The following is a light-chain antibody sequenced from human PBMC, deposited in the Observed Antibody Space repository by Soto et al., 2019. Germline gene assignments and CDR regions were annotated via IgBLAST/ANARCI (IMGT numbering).Light chain of an antibody. V-gene: IGLV2-14*01. CDR3: SSYTSSSIYVV. CDR2: DVS. CDR1: SSDVGGYNY. J-gene: IGLJ2*01. Sequence: QSALTQPASLSGPPGQSITISCTGTSSDVGGYNYVSWYQQHPGKAPKLMIYDVSNRPSGVSNRFSGSKSGNTASLTISGLQAEDEADYYCSSYTSSSIYVVFGGGTKLTVL.